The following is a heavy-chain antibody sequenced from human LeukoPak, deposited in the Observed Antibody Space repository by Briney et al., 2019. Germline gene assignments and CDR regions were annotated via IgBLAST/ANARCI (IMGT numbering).Heavy chain of an antibody. CDR1: GGSFSGYY. J-gene: IGHJ4*02. Sequence: SETLSLTCAVYGGSFSGYYWSWIRQPPGKGLEWIGEINHSGSTNYNPSLKSRVTISVDTSKNQFSLKLSSVTAADTAVYYCARPDLGYCSSTSCYTWYFDYWGQGTLVTVSS. D-gene: IGHD2-2*02. V-gene: IGHV4-34*01. CDR3: ARPDLGYCSSTSCYTWYFDY. CDR2: INHSGST.